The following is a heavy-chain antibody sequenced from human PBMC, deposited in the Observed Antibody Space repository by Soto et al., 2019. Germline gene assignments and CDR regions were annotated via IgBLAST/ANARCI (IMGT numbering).Heavy chain of an antibody. D-gene: IGHD3-16*01. J-gene: IGHJ5*02. CDR3: AKDEGGSDNWFDP. V-gene: IGHV3-43*01. Sequence: GSLRLSCAASGFTFDDYTMDWVRQAPGKGLEWVSLISWDGGSTYYADSVKGRFTISRDNSKNSLYLQMNSLRTEDTALYYCAKDEGGSDNWFDPWGQGTLVTVSS. CDR1: GFTFDDYT. CDR2: ISWDGGST.